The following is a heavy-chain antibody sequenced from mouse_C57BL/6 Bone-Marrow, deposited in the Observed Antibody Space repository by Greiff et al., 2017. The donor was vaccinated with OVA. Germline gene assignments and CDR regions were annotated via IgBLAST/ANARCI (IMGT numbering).Heavy chain of an antibody. D-gene: IGHD1-1*01. J-gene: IGHJ3*01. CDR2: INPYNGGT. V-gene: IGHV1-19*01. Sequence: EVQLQQSGPVLVKPGASVKMSCKASGYTFTDYYMNWVKQSHGKSLEWIGVINPYNGGTSYNQKFKGKATLPVDKSSSTAYMELNSLTSEDSAVYYCASRDYYGSIYGGRAYWGQGTLVTVSA. CDR3: ASRDYYGSIYGGRAY. CDR1: GYTFTDYY.